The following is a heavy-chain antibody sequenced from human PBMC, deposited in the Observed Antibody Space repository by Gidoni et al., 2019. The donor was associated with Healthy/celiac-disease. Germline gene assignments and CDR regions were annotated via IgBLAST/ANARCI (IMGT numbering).Heavy chain of an antibody. D-gene: IGHD6-6*01. CDR2: ISYDGSNK. V-gene: IGHV3-30-3*01. J-gene: IGHJ5*02. CDR3: ARDFVVAARGWFDP. Sequence: QVQLVESGGGVVQPGRSLRLSCAASGFTFSSYAMHWVRQAPGKGLEWVAVISYDGSNKYYADSVKGRFTISRDNSKNTLYLQMNSLRAEDTAVYYCARDFVVAARGWFDPWGQGTLVTVSS. CDR1: GFTFSSYA.